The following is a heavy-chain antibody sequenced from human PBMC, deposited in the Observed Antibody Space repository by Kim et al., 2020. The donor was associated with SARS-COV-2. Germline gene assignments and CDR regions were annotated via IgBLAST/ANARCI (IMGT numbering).Heavy chain of an antibody. D-gene: IGHD3-16*01. CDR2: IFFDGSST. Sequence: GGSLRLSCADSGFTFDISGMSWVRQAPGKGLEWVTFIFFDGSSTYYADSVKGRFTVSRDNSKNSLSLHLNSLTAEDTAVYYCARDGGKSRFDYRGMGIMV. CDR3: ARDGGKSRFDY. CDR1: GFTFDISG. J-gene: IGHJ4*02. V-gene: IGHV3-33*08.